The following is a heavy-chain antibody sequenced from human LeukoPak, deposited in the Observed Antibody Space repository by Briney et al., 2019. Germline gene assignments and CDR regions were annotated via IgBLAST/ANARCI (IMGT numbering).Heavy chain of an antibody. D-gene: IGHD3-10*01. V-gene: IGHV3-23*01. J-gene: IGHJ4*02. Sequence: GGSLRLSCAASGFTFSSYAMSWVRQAPGKGLEWVSAISGSGGSTYYADSVKGRFTISRDNSKNTLYLQMNTLSAEDTAVYYCAGGSYYGSGSRPGYFDHWGQGTLVTVSS. CDR3: AGGSYYGSGSRPGYFDH. CDR1: GFTFSSYA. CDR2: ISGSGGST.